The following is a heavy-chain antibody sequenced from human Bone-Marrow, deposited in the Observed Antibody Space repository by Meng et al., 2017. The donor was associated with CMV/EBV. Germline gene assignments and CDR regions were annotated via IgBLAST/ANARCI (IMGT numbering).Heavy chain of an antibody. CDR3: AKRVSSVGAISD. V-gene: IGHV3-7*01. J-gene: IGHJ4*02. CDR2: IKQDGSEK. D-gene: IGHD1-26*01. Sequence: GESLKISCAASGFTFSSYWMSWVRQAPGKGLEWVANIKQDGSEKYYVDSVKGRFTISRDNAKNSLFLQMNSLRAENTAVYYCAKRVSSVGAISDWGQGTLVTVSS. CDR1: GFTFSSYW.